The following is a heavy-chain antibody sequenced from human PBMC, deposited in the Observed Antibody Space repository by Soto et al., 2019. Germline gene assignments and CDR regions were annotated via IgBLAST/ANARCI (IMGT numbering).Heavy chain of an antibody. Sequence: EVQLVESGGGLVKPGGSLRLSCAASGFTFSSYSMNWVRQAPGKGLEWVSSISSSSSYIYYADSVKGRFTISRDNAKNTLYLKMNSLRAEDTAVYYCARDTYYYDSSGYYPEDYWGQGTLVTVSS. CDR2: ISSSSSYI. D-gene: IGHD3-22*01. V-gene: IGHV3-21*01. CDR1: GFTFSSYS. J-gene: IGHJ4*02. CDR3: ARDTYYYDSSGYYPEDY.